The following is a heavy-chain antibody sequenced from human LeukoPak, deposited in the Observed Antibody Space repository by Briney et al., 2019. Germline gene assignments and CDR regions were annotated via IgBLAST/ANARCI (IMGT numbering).Heavy chain of an antibody. V-gene: IGHV3-30-3*01. J-gene: IGHJ4*02. CDR1: GFTFSSYA. D-gene: IGHD3-22*01. Sequence: GGSLRLSCAASGFTFSSYAMHWVRQAPGKGLEWVAVISYDGSNKYYADSVKGRFTISRDNSKNTLYLQMNSLRAEDTAVYYCARHEHGSGYSVYFDYWGQGTLVTVSS. CDR2: ISYDGSNK. CDR3: ARHEHGSGYSVYFDY.